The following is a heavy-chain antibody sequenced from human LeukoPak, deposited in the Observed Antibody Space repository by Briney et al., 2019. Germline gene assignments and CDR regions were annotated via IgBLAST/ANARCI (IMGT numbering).Heavy chain of an antibody. CDR3: ARDGLGYSGYDPPFDY. CDR1: GFTFSSYA. Sequence: GGSLRLSCAASGFTFSSYAMHWVRQAPGKGLEWVAVISYDGSNKYYADSVKGRFTISRDNSKNTLYLQMNSLRAEDTAVYYCARDGLGYSGYDPPFDYWGQGILVTVSS. D-gene: IGHD5-12*01. V-gene: IGHV3-30-3*01. J-gene: IGHJ4*02. CDR2: ISYDGSNK.